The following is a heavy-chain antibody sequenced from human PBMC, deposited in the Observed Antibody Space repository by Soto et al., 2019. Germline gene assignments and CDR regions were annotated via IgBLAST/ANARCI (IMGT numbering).Heavy chain of an antibody. D-gene: IGHD3-3*01. V-gene: IGHV1-3*01. Sequence: GASVKVSCKASGYTFTSYAMHWVRQAPGQRLEWMGWINAGNGNTKYSQKFQGRVTITRDTSASTAYMELSSLRSEDTAVYYCGRVNYDFWSGYYTEGLGLAFDIWGQGTMVTVSS. CDR3: GRVNYDFWSGYYTEGLGLAFDI. J-gene: IGHJ3*02. CDR1: GYTFTSYA. CDR2: INAGNGNT.